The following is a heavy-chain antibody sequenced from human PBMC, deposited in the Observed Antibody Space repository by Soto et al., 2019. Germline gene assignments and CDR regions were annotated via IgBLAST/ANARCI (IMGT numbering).Heavy chain of an antibody. CDR2: INHSGST. CDR3: ARAPVIRWFGELLAYYYYGMDV. Sequence: SLHYGGYGGSFGVAYWIRIRQPPGTGMEWIGEINHSGSTNYNPSLKSRVTISVDTSKNQFSLKLSSVTAADTAVYYCARAPVIRWFGELLAYYYYGMDVWGQGQTVTVSA. V-gene: IGHV4-34*01. D-gene: IGHD3-10*01. CDR1: GGSFGVAY. J-gene: IGHJ6*01.